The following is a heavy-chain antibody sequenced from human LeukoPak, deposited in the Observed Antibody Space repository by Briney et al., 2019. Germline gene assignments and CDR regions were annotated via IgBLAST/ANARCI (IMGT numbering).Heavy chain of an antibody. CDR2: INHSGST. CDR3: ATTHSRGWYSDDAFDI. D-gene: IGHD6-19*01. CDR1: GGSFSGYY. J-gene: IGHJ3*02. Sequence: KASETLSLTCAVYGGSFSGYYWSWIRQPPGKGLEWIGEINHSGSTNYNPSLKSRVTISVDTSKNQFSLKLSSVTAADTAVYYCATTHSRGWYSDDAFDIWGQGTMVTVSS. V-gene: IGHV4-34*01.